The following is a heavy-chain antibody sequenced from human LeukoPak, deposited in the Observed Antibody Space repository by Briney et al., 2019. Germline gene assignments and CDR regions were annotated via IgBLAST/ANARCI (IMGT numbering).Heavy chain of an antibody. CDR2: IYYSGST. Sequence: SETLSLTCTVSGGSISSYYWSWIRQPPEKGLEWIGYIYYSGSTNYNPSLKSRVTISVDTSKNQFSLKLSSVTAADTAVYYCARGYYYDSSGYYLGYWGQGTLVTVSS. J-gene: IGHJ4*02. CDR3: ARGYYYDSSGYYLGY. CDR1: GGSISSYY. V-gene: IGHV4-59*01. D-gene: IGHD3-22*01.